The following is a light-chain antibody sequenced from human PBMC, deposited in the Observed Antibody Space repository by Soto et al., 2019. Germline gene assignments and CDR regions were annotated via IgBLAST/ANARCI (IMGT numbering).Light chain of an antibody. Sequence: EIVLTQSPATLSLSPGERATLSCRASQTISNSLAWYQQKPGQTPRLLIYGASNRATGIPARFSGSGSGTDFTLTISSLEPEDFVVYYCQQRSDWPPAFGPGTKVDIK. V-gene: IGKV3-11*01. CDR3: QQRSDWPPA. CDR1: QTISNS. CDR2: GAS. J-gene: IGKJ3*01.